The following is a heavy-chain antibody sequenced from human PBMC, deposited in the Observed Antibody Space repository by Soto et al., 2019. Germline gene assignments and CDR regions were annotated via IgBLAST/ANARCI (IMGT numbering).Heavy chain of an antibody. V-gene: IGHV3-74*03. J-gene: IGHJ4*02. D-gene: IGHD1-26*01. CDR2: IDSDGDTT. CDR1: GFTFSSYW. CDR3: VRDDVGVGIDY. Sequence: GGSLRLSCAASGFTFSSYWMHWVRQVPGKGLVWVSHIDSDGDTTTYADSVKGRFTISRDNAKNTAYLQMNSLRAEDTAAYYCVRDDVGVGIDYWGLGTLVTVSS.